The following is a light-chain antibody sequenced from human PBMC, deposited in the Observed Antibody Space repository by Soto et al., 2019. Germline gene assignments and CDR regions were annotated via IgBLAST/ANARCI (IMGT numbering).Light chain of an antibody. CDR2: KAS. V-gene: IGKV1-5*03. CDR1: QTISTW. CDR3: QQYNSYSEA. Sequence: DIQMTQSPSTLSGSVGDRVTITCRASQTISTWLAWYQQKPGKAPKLLIYKASTLKSGVPSRFSGSGSGTEFTLTISTLQPYDFATYYCQQYNSYSEAFGQGTKVEIK. J-gene: IGKJ1*01.